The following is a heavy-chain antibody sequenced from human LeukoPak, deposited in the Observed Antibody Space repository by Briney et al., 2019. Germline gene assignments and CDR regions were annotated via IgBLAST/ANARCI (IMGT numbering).Heavy chain of an antibody. Sequence: GRSLRLSCAASGFTFSTYFMHWVRQAPGKGLEWVADIASVGSHTFYVESVKGRFTISRDNSKNTLYLQRNSRRAEDTAVYFCARERQDTILHSGAFDIWGQGKMVTVSS. CDR3: ARERQDTILHSGAFDI. CDR2: IASVGSHT. J-gene: IGHJ3*02. D-gene: IGHD2-21*01. V-gene: IGHV3-30-3*01. CDR1: GFTFSTYF.